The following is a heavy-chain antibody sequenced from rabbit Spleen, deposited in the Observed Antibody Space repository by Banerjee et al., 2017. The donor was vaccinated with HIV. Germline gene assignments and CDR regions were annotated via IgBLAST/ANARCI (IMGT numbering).Heavy chain of an antibody. CDR1: GFSFGDRDV. CDR2: INAATGKP. J-gene: IGHJ4*01. CDR3: ARDLVGVIGWNFYL. Sequence: QSLEESGRGLVQPEGSLTLTCKASGFSFGDRDVMCWVRQAPGKGLEWIACINAATGKPVYATWAKGRFTISRTSSTTVTLRMTSLTAADRAAYFCARDLVGVIGWNFYLWGQGTLVTVS. V-gene: IGHV1S40*01. D-gene: IGHD1-1*01.